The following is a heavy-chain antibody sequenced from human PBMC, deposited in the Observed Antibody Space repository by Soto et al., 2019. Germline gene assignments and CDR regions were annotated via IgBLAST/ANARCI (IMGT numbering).Heavy chain of an antibody. CDR2: INPNSGGT. V-gene: IGHV1-2*04. J-gene: IGHJ3*02. D-gene: IGHD4-4*01. Sequence: GASVKVSCKASGYAFTGYYMHWVRQAPGQGLEWMGWINPNSGGTNYAQKFQGWVTMTRDTSISTAYMELSRLRSDDTAVYYCARELQDDAFDIWGQGTMVTVSS. CDR1: GYAFTGYY. CDR3: ARELQDDAFDI.